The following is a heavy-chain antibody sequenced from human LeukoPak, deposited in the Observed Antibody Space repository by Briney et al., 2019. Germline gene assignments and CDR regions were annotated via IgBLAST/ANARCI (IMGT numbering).Heavy chain of an antibody. V-gene: IGHV4-59*03. D-gene: IGHD3-16*02. CDR2: IYYSGST. J-gene: IGHJ5*02. Sequence: SETPSLTCTVSGGSISSYYWSWIRQPPGKGLEGIGYIYYSGSTNYNPSLKSRVTISLDTSKNQFFLKPSSVTAANTAVYYWAKESGDYVWGSYHKWFDPWGQGNLVTVSS. CDR3: AKESGDYVWGSYHKWFDP. CDR1: GGSISSYY.